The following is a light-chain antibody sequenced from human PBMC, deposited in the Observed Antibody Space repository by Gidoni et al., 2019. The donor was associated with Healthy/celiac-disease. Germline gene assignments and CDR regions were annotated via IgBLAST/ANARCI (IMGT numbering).Light chain of an antibody. CDR1: QSISSW. CDR2: KDS. J-gene: IGKJ1*01. CDR3: QQYNSLWT. V-gene: IGKV1-5*01. Sequence: DIQMTQSPSTLSASVGDRVTITCRASQSISSWLAWYQQKPGKAPKLLIYKDSTYSLSSTYSLSSGSGTEFTLTISSLQPDDFATYYCQQYNSLWTFGQGTKVEIK.